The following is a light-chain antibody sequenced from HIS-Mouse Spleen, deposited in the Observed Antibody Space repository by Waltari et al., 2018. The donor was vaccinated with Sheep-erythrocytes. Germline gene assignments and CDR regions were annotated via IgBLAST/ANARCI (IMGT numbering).Light chain of an antibody. CDR1: SSDVGGYNY. CDR2: DVR. V-gene: IGLV2-11*01. CDR3: CSYAGSYNHV. Sequence: QSALTQPRSVSGSPGQSVTISCTGTSSDVGGYNYVSWYQQHPGKAPKLMIYDVRTRPSGVPDRFSGSNAGTTASLTISGLQAEDEADYYCCSYAGSYNHVFATGTKVTVL. J-gene: IGLJ1*01.